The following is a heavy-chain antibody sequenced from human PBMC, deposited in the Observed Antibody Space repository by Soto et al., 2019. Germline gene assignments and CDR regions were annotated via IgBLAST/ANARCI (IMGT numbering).Heavy chain of an antibody. Sequence: QVQLVESGGGVVQPGRSLRLSCAASGFTFSTYGMHWVRQAPGKGLEWVAVIWYDGSNKYYADSVKGRFTVSRDNAKKVLFLQMSSLRVDDTAVYYCARAPKRRDGYNFDSWGRGALVTVSS. CDR3: ARAPKRRDGYNFDS. V-gene: IGHV3-33*01. J-gene: IGHJ4*02. CDR2: IWYDGSNK. D-gene: IGHD5-12*01. CDR1: GFTFSTYG.